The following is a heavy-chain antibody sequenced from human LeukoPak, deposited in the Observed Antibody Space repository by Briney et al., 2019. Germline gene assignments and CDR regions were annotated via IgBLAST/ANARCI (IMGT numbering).Heavy chain of an antibody. D-gene: IGHD6-19*01. CDR1: VFTFSSYA. CDR2: ISGSGGST. V-gene: IGHV3-23*01. J-gene: IGHJ4*02. Sequence: GGSLRLSCAASVFTFSSYAMSWVRQAPGKGLEWVSAISGSGGSTYYADSVKGRFTISRDNSKNTLYLQMNSLRAEDTAVYYCAKAYPPSGVAGTIFDYWGQGTLVTVSS. CDR3: AKAYPPSGVAGTIFDY.